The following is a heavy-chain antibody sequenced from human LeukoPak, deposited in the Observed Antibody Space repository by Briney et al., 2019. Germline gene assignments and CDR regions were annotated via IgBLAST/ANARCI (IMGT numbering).Heavy chain of an antibody. D-gene: IGHD6-19*01. CDR3: AEVYVQPVAGTVADWFGP. V-gene: IGHV1-2*02. CDR2: IIPYSGGI. J-gene: IGHJ5*02. CDR1: GYTFTDYG. Sequence: ASVKLSCKASGYTFTDYGIRWVRQAPGQGLEWMGWIIPYSGGINYAQKFQGRVTMTRDTSISTAYMELSRLRSDDTPVYYCAEVYVQPVAGTVADWFGPWGQGTLVTVSS.